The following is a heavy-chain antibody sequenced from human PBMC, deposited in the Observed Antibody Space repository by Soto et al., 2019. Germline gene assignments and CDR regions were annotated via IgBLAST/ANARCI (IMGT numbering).Heavy chain of an antibody. CDR1: GGSISSGGYY. D-gene: IGHD2-8*01. J-gene: IGHJ4*02. Sequence: QVQLQESGPGLVKPSQTLSLTCTVSGGSISSGGYYWSWIRQHPGKGLEWIGYIDYSGSTYYNPSLKSRVTISVDTSKNQFSLKLSSVTAADTAVYYCARSSDPVLMVPKGGYFDYWGQGTLVTVSS. V-gene: IGHV4-31*03. CDR2: IDYSGST. CDR3: ARSSDPVLMVPKGGYFDY.